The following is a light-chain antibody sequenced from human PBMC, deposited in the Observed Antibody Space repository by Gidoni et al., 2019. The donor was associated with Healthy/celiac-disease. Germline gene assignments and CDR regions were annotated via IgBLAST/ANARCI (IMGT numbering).Light chain of an antibody. CDR3: RQSYSTPFT. J-gene: IGKJ3*01. CDR2: AAS. Sequence: DIQMTQSPSSLSASVGDRVTITCRASQSISSYLNWYRQKPGKAPKPLIYAASSLQSGVPSRCSGSGSGTEFTLTISSLQPEDVATYYCRQSYSTPFTFGPGTKVDIK. CDR1: QSISSY. V-gene: IGKV1-39*01.